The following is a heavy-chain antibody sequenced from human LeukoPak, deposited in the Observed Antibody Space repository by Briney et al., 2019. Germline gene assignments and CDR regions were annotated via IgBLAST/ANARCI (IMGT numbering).Heavy chain of an antibody. CDR3: SNWGDTWGLDF. CDR2: IKDDGSEK. J-gene: IGHJ4*02. D-gene: IGHD7-27*01. Sequence: GGSLRLSCAASGLNFRKSWMTWVRQAPGRWLEWVANIKDDGSEKYYVDSVKGRFTISRDNAKNSLYLQMNSLGAEDTAVYYCSNWGDTWGLDFWGQGILVSVSS. CDR1: GLNFRKSW. V-gene: IGHV3-7*01.